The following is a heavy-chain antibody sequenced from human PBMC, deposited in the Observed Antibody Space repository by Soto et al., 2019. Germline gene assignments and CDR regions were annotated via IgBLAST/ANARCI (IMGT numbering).Heavy chain of an antibody. CDR2: IYPGDSDT. D-gene: IGHD6-6*01. J-gene: IGHJ6*02. CDR1: GYNFTSYW. CDR3: AIHGAARLQSYYDYYYGMDV. V-gene: IGHV5-51*01. Sequence: PGESLKISCKGSGYNFTSYWIGWVRQMPGKGLEWMGIIYPGDSDTRYSPSFQGQVTISADKSISTAYLQWSSLKASDTAMYYCAIHGAARLQSYYDYYYGMDVWGQGTTVTVSS.